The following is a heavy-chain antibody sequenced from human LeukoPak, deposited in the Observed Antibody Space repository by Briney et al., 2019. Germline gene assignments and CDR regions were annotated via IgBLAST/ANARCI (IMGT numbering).Heavy chain of an antibody. Sequence: SVKVSCKASGGTFSSYAISWVRQAPGQGLEWMGRIIPIFGTANYAQKFQGRVTITTDESTSTAYMELSSLRSEDTAVYYCAARSGGDCSGGSCYSGVYNIFDYWGQGTLVTVSS. CDR3: AARSGGDCSGGSCYSGVYNIFDY. CDR2: IIPIFGTA. D-gene: IGHD2-15*01. CDR1: GGTFSSYA. V-gene: IGHV1-69*05. J-gene: IGHJ4*02.